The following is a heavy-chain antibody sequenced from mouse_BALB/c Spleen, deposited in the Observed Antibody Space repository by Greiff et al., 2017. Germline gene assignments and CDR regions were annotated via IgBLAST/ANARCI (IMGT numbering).Heavy chain of an antibody. V-gene: IGHV1-4*01. CDR3: ARDGKRAMDY. Sequence: QVQLQQSGAELARPGASVKMPCKASGYTFTSYTMHWVKQRPGQGLEWIGYINPSSGYTNYNQKFKDKATLTADKSSSTAYMQLSSLTSEDSAVYYCARDGKRAMDYWGQGTSVTVSS. J-gene: IGHJ4*01. CDR2: INPSSGYT. CDR1: GYTFTSYT. D-gene: IGHD2-1*01.